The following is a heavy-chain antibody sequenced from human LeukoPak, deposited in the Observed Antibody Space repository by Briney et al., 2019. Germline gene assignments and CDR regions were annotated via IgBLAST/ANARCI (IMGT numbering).Heavy chain of an antibody. CDR3: AREGSWYSFTNYYYYYMDV. CDR1: GFTFDDYG. J-gene: IGHJ6*03. D-gene: IGHD6-13*01. V-gene: IGHV3-20*04. Sequence: TGGSLRLSCAASGFTFDDYGMSWVRQAPRKGLEWVSGINWNGGSTGYADSVKGRFTISRDNAKNSLYLQMNSLRAEDTALYYSAREGSWYSFTNYYYYYMDVWGKGTTVTVSS. CDR2: INWNGGST.